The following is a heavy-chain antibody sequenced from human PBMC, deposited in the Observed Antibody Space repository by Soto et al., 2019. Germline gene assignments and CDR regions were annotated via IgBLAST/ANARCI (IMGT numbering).Heavy chain of an antibody. Sequence: ASVKVSCKASGYTFTSYDINWVGQATGQGLEWMGWMNPNSGNTGYAQKFQGRVTMTRNTSISTAYMELSSLRSEDTAVYYCARVGYCSGGSCPTDPYYYYGMDVWGQGTTVTVSS. CDR1: GYTFTSYD. CDR3: ARVGYCSGGSCPTDPYYYYGMDV. CDR2: MNPNSGNT. D-gene: IGHD2-15*01. J-gene: IGHJ6*02. V-gene: IGHV1-8*01.